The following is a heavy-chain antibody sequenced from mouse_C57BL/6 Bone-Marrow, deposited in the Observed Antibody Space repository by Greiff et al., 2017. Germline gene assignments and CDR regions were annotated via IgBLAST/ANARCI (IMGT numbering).Heavy chain of an antibody. CDR3: ASTRDDRC. Sequence: EVQLLESGGDLVKPGGSLKLSCAASGFTFSSYGMSWVRQTPDKRLEWVASISSGGSYTYYPDSVKGRVTISRDNAKNTLYLQMSRLKSEDTAMYYCASTRDDRCWGQGTRVTVTA. V-gene: IGHV5-6*01. J-gene: IGHJ3*01. CDR1: GFTFSSYG. CDR2: ISSGGSYT. D-gene: IGHD3-3*01.